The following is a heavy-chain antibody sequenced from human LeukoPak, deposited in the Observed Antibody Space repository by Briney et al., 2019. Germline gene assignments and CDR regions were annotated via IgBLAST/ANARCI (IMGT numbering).Heavy chain of an antibody. CDR1: GFTFSDYY. Sequence: GGSLRLSCAASGFTFSDYYMSLIRQAPGKGLEWVSYISGSGSTTYYADSVKGRFTISRDNAKNSLYLQMNSLRVEDTAVYYCAREEGGDCSRTSCYTSSWGQGTQVTVST. J-gene: IGHJ4*02. V-gene: IGHV3-11*01. D-gene: IGHD2-2*02. CDR2: ISGSGSTT. CDR3: AREEGGDCSRTSCYTSS.